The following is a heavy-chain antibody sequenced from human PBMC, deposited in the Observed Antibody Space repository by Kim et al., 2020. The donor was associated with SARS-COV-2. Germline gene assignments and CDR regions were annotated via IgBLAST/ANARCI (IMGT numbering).Heavy chain of an antibody. D-gene: IGHD3-22*01. Sequence: QGRVTMTRDTSTSTVYMELSSLRSEDTAVYYCAREGGVDSSGYAPRAFDIWGQGTMVTVSS. V-gene: IGHV1-46*04. J-gene: IGHJ3*02. CDR3: AREGGVDSSGYAPRAFDI.